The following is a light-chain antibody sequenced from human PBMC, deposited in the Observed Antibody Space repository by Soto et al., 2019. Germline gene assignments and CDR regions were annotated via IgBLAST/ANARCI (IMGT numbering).Light chain of an antibody. CDR3: QQYNTYSSLT. V-gene: IGKV3-15*01. CDR1: QSVNQK. J-gene: IGKJ4*01. CDR2: VAS. Sequence: EIVLTQSPATLSVSPGERATLSCRASQSVNQKLGWYQQKPGQAPRLLIYVASYRATGIPARFSGSGYGTEFTLTISSLQPDDFATYYCQQYNTYSSLTFGGGTKVDIK.